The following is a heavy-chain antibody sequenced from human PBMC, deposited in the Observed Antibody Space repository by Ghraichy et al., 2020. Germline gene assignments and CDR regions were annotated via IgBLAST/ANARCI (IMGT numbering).Heavy chain of an antibody. CDR2: INHSGST. D-gene: IGHD3-3*01. CDR1: GGSFSGYY. J-gene: IGHJ6*03. V-gene: IGHV4-34*01. CDR3: ARVYPWGYDFWSGYSNLLYYYMDV. Sequence: SQTLSLTCAVYGGSFSGYYWSWIRQPPGKGLEWIGEINHSGSTNYNPSLKSRVTISVDTSKNQFSLKLSSVTAADTAVYYCARVYPWGYDFWSGYSNLLYYYMDVWGKGTTVTVSS.